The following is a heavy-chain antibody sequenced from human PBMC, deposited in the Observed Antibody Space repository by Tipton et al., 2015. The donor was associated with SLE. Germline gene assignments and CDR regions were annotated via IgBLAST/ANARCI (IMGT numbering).Heavy chain of an antibody. Sequence: QVQLVQSGAEVKKAGASVKVSCEASAYMFTSYYMHWVRQAPGQGLEWMGIINPSGGSTSDAQEFQGRVTMTRDTSTSTVYMELRSRRAAEPARTYCGRAGAVASSCCPGVQAWGHGAPVSASP. CDR1: AYMFTSYY. CDR3: GRAGAVASSCCPGVQA. CDR2: INPSGGST. D-gene: IGHD6-19*01. J-gene: IGHJ4*03. V-gene: IGHV1-46*01.